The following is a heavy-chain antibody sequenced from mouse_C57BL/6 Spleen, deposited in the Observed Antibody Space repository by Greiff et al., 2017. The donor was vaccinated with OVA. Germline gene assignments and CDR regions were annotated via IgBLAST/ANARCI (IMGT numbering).Heavy chain of an antibody. CDR3: ARPGYYGSSYGFAY. D-gene: IGHD1-1*01. Sequence: VQLKESGPELVKPGASVKIPCKASGYTFTDYNMDWVKQSHGKSLEWIGDINPNNGGTIYNQKFKGKATLTVDKSSSTAYMELRSLTSEDTAVYYCARPGYYGSSYGFAYWGQGTLVTVSA. J-gene: IGHJ3*01. CDR2: INPNNGGT. V-gene: IGHV1-18*01. CDR1: GYTFTDYN.